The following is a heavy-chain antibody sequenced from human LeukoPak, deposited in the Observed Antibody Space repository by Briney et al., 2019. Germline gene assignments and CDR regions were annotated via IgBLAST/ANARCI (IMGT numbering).Heavy chain of an antibody. CDR2: FDPEDGET. J-gene: IGHJ4*02. Sequence: GASVKVSCKVSGYTLTELSMHWVRQAPGKGLEWMGGFDPEDGETIYAQKFQGRVTMTEDTSTDTAYMELSSLRSEDTAVYYCATVRYSSGWPSGPLDYWGQGTLVTVSS. V-gene: IGHV1-24*01. D-gene: IGHD6-19*01. CDR3: ATVRYSSGWPSGPLDY. CDR1: GYTLTELS.